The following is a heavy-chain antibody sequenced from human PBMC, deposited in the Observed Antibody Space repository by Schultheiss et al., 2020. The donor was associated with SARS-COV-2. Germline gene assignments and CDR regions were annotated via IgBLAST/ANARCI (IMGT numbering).Heavy chain of an antibody. V-gene: IGHV4-39*01. D-gene: IGHD3-10*01. Sequence: LRLSCTVSGGSISSSSYYWGWIRQPPGKGLEWIGSIYYSGSTYYNPSLKSRVTISVDTSKNQFSLKLSSVTAADTAVYYCARQRVAGWFDPWGQGTLVTVSS. J-gene: IGHJ5*02. CDR3: ARQRVAGWFDP. CDR2: IYYSGST. CDR1: GGSISSSSYY.